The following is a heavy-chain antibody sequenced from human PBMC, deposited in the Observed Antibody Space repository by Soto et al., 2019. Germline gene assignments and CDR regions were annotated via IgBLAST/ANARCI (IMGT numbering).Heavy chain of an antibody. CDR2: INPNSGGT. V-gene: IGHV1-2*02. D-gene: IGHD2-2*02. CDR1: GYTFTSYY. CDR3: ARSLTEGYCTITGCYTRPLYGMDV. J-gene: IGHJ6*02. Sequence: VKVSCKASGYTFTSYYIHWLRQAPGQGLEWMGWINPNSGGTNYAQKFQGRVTVTRDTPTSTAYMELSRLTSDDTAVYYCARSLTEGYCTITGCYTRPLYGMDVWGQGTTVTVSS.